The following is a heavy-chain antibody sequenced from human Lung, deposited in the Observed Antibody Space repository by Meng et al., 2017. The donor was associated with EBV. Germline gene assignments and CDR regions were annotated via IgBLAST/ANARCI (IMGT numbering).Heavy chain of an antibody. V-gene: IGHV4-4*02. D-gene: IGHD3-16*01. CDR2: ISHSGST. CDR1: GDSISSSYW. Sequence: QVQLQQSGQGLVKPSGTLSLTCVVSGDSISSSYWWNWVRQPPGKGLEWIGEISHSGSTNYNPSLKSRVTISVDKSKNQFSLRLSSVTAADTALYYCAREPRWGKLLYYFDSWGQGTLVTVSS. J-gene: IGHJ4*02. CDR3: AREPRWGKLLYYFDS.